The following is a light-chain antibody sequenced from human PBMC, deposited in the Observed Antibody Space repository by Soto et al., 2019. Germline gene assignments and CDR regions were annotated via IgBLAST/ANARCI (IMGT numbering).Light chain of an antibody. J-gene: IGKJ1*01. Sequence: EIVMTQSPATLSVSPGERATLSCRASLSVSRNLAWYQQKPGQAPRLLIFDASTRATGIPARFSGSGSGTEFTLTITSLQSEDVAVYYCQQYNARPRTFGQGTKVEIK. V-gene: IGKV3-15*01. CDR1: LSVSRN. CDR3: QQYNARPRT. CDR2: DAS.